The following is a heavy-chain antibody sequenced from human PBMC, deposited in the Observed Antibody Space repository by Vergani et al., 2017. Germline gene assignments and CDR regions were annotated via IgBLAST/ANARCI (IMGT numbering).Heavy chain of an antibody. D-gene: IGHD3-3*01. CDR3: ARSDVWGGYTPKYYCYYYMDV. CDR2: ISSSSSYI. Sequence: EVQLVESGGGLVKPGGSLRLSCAASGFTFSSYSMNWVRQAPGKGLEWVSSISSSSSYIYYADSVKGRFTISRDNAKNSLYLQMNSLRAEDTAVYYCARSDVWGGYTPKYYCYYYMDVWGKGTTVTVSS. J-gene: IGHJ6*03. V-gene: IGHV3-21*01. CDR1: GFTFSSYS.